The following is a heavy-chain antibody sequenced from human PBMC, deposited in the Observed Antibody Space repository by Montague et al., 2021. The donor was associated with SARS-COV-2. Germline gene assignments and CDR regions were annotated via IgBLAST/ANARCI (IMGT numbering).Heavy chain of an antibody. J-gene: IGHJ5*02. CDR1: RGSFHIFY. D-gene: IGHD2-15*01. CDR3: ARGGGYCSGGSCYYWFDP. Sequence: SETLSLTCAVYRGSFHIFYWGWIRQSPGKGLEWIGEIDHSGNTNYNPSLKSRVTISVDTSKNQFSPKLNSVTAADTAVYYCARGGGYCSGGSCYYWFDPWGQGTLVTVSS. CDR2: IDHSGNT. V-gene: IGHV4-34*01.